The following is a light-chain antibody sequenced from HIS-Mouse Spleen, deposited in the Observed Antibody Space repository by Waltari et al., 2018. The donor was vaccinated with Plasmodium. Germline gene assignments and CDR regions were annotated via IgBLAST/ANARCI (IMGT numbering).Light chain of an antibody. CDR1: ALPKQY. J-gene: IGLJ2*01. V-gene: IGLV3-25*03. CDR2: KDS. CDR3: QSADSSGTYRV. Sequence: SYELTQPPSVSVSPGQTARITCSGDALPKQYAYWYKQKPGQAPVLVIYKDSGRPSGIPERFSGSSSGTTVTLTISGVQAEDEADYYCQSADSSGTYRVFGGGTKLTVL.